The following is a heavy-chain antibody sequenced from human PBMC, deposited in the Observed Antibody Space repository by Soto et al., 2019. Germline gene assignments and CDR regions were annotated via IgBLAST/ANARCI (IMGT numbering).Heavy chain of an antibody. CDR1: GGSISSYY. Sequence: LSETLSLTCTVSGGSISSYYWSWIRQPPWKGLEWIGSIYHTGNAYYNPSLKSRVTISVDTSKNQFSLKLTSVTAADAALYYCARDFFDSSDYTTNWFDPWGQGTLVT. V-gene: IGHV4-59*05. J-gene: IGHJ5*02. D-gene: IGHD3-22*01. CDR2: IYHTGNA. CDR3: ARDFFDSSDYTTNWFDP.